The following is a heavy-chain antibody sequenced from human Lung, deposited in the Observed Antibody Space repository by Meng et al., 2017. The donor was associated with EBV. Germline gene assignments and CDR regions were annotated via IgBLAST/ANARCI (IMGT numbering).Heavy chain of an antibody. V-gene: IGHV4-31*03. CDR1: GGSISSGGYY. Sequence: RGSGPARANPHQPLSLTCTGSGGSISSGGYYWSWIHQHPGKGLEWIGYIHDSGSTYYNPSLKSRVTISADTSKNQFSLKLSSVTAADTAVYYCARASYGSGSPLGESWFDPWGQGTLVTVSS. D-gene: IGHD3-10*01. CDR3: ARASYGSGSPLGESWFDP. J-gene: IGHJ5*02. CDR2: IHDSGST.